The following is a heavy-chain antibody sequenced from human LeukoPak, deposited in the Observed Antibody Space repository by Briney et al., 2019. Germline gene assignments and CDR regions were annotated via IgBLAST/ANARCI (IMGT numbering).Heavy chain of an antibody. D-gene: IGHD6-13*01. CDR1: GYGFTSHW. V-gene: IGHV5-51*01. J-gene: IGHJ4*01. CDR2: IYPGDSDT. Sequence: GESLKISCKGSGYGFTSHWIAWVRQMPGKGLEWMGIIYPGDSDTTYSPSFQGQVTISADKSISTAYLQWSSLKASDTPMYYCARHGDSNWYFDYWGHGTLVTVSS. CDR3: ARHGDSNWYFDY.